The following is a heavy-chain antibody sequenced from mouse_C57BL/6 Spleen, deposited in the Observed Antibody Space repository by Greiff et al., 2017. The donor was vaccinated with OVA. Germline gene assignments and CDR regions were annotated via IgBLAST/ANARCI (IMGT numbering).Heavy chain of an antibody. J-gene: IGHJ4*01. V-gene: IGHV1-80*01. CDR1: GYAFSSYC. Sequence: QVQLKQSGAELVKPGASVKISCKASGYAFSSYCMNWVKQRPGKGLEWIGQIYPGDGDTNYNGKFKGKATLTADKSSSTAYMQLSSLTSEDSAVYFCARREGYYGYDGELMDYWGQGTSVTVSS. D-gene: IGHD2-2*01. CDR2: IYPGDGDT. CDR3: ARREGYYGYDGELMDY.